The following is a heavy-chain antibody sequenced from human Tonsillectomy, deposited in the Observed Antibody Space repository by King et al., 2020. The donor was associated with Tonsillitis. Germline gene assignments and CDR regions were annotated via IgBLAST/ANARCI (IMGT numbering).Heavy chain of an antibody. CDR2: INPNSGGT. D-gene: IGHD2-2*01. CDR3: ARELGCSSTCCYSKWFDP. Sequence: QLVQSGAEVKKPGASVKVSCKASGYTFTGYYMHWVRQAPGQGLEWMGWINPNSGGTNYAQKFQGRVTMTRDTSISTAYMELSRLRSDDTAVYYCARELGCSSTCCYSKWFDPWGQGTLVTVSS. CDR1: GYTFTGYY. J-gene: IGHJ5*02. V-gene: IGHV1-2*02.